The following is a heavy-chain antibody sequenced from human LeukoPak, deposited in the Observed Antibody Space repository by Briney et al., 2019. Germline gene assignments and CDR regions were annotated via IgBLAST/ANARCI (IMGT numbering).Heavy chain of an antibody. CDR3: ARRGSAMGFHFDY. V-gene: IGHV4-34*01. Sequence: SETLSLTCAVYGGSFSGYYWSWLRQPPAKGLEWIGEINHSGSTNYNLSLKSRVTISVDTSKNQFSLKLSSVTAADTAVYYCARRGSAMGFHFDYWGQGTLVTVSS. CDR2: INHSGST. D-gene: IGHD2-2*01. J-gene: IGHJ4*02. CDR1: GGSFSGYY.